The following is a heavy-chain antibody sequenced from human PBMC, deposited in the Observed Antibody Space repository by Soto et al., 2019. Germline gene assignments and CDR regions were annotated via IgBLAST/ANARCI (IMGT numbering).Heavy chain of an antibody. CDR1: EFTFSTYP. CDR2: ISHDEGTK. Sequence: GGSLRLSCAASEFTFSTYPMHWVRQAPGKGLEWVAVISHDEGTKYYGDSMKGRFTISRDNAENSLYLQMNSLRAEDTAVYYCARVWNDGRIDYWGQGTLVTVSS. V-gene: IGHV3-30-3*01. D-gene: IGHD1-1*01. CDR3: ARVWNDGRIDY. J-gene: IGHJ4*02.